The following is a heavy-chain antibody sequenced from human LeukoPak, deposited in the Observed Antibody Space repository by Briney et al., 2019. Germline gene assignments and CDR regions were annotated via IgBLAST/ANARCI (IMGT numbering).Heavy chain of an antibody. CDR3: ARGGYGDNSAPFY. CDR2: IKEDGSEK. CDR1: GFSFSSFW. V-gene: IGHV3-7*03. D-gene: IGHD4-23*01. Sequence: GGFLRLSCAASGFSFSSFWMTWVRQVPGKGLEWVANIKEDGSEKYYVDSVKGRFTISRDNVENSMALRMNSLRPEDTAVYYCARGGYGDNSAPFYWGQGILVTVSS. J-gene: IGHJ4*02.